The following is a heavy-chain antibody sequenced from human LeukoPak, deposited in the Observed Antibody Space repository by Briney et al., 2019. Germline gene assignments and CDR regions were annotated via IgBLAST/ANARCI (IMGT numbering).Heavy chain of an antibody. J-gene: IGHJ4*02. CDR2: ISGSGGST. Sequence: GGSLRLSCAASGFTFSNYAMSWVRQAPGKGLEWVSVISGSGGSTYYADSVKGRFTISRDNSKNTLYLQMNSLRAEDTAVYYCAKGLYGGSYAFDYWGQGTLVTVPS. CDR1: GFTFSNYA. D-gene: IGHD1-26*01. V-gene: IGHV3-23*01. CDR3: AKGLYGGSYAFDY.